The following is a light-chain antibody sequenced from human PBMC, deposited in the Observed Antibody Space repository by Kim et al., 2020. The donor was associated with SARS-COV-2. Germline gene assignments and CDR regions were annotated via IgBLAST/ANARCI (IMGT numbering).Light chain of an antibody. V-gene: IGLV3-19*01. CDR1: SLRTFY. CDR3: SSRDNGVPHWV. Sequence: SSELTQDPAVSVALGQTVRITCQGDSLRTFYAIWYQQKPGQAPQLVLYGGSKRPSGIPDRFSGSKSDNTASLIITGAQAEDEADYHCSSRDNGVPHWVFGGGTQLTVL. CDR2: GGS. J-gene: IGLJ3*02.